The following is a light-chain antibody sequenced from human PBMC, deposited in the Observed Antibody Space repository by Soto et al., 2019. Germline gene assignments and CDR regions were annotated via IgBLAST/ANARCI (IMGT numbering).Light chain of an antibody. CDR2: DAS. J-gene: IGKJ2*01. Sequence: EIVLTQSPATLSLSPGERATLSCRASQSVSSYLAWYQQKPGQAPRLLIYDASNRATGIPARFSGSGSGTDFTLTISSLAPEDFAVYYCQQRSNWPPLYTFGQVTKLEIK. CDR3: QQRSNWPPLYT. CDR1: QSVSSY. V-gene: IGKV3-11*01.